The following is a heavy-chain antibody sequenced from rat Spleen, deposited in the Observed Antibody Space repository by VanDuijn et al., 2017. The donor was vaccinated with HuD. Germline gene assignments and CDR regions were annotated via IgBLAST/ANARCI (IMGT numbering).Heavy chain of an antibody. Sequence: EVQLVESGGGLVQPGRSLKLSCAASGFTFSNYYMAWVRQAPTKGLEWVASIRTGGGDTYYRDSVRGRFTLSRDNAKSTLYLQMDSLRSEDTATYYCARHRNYGGIPFDYWGQGVMVTVSS. CDR2: IRTGGGDT. CDR1: GFTFSNYY. CDR3: ARHRNYGGIPFDY. V-gene: IGHV5-25*01. D-gene: IGHD1-11*01. J-gene: IGHJ2*01.